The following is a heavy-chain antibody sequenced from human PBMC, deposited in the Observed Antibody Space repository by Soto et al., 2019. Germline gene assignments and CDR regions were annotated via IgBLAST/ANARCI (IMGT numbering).Heavy chain of an antibody. CDR2: INPNSGGT. D-gene: IGHD4-17*01. J-gene: IGHJ6*02. CDR1: GYTFTGYY. V-gene: IGHV1-2*02. CDR3: ARDCTVTTFGCYYYGMDG. Sequence: ASVKVSCKASGYTFTGYYMHWVRQAPGQGLEWMGWINPNSGGTNYAQKFQGRVTMTRDTSISTAYMELSRLRSDDTAVYYCARDCTVTTFGCYYYGMDGWGQGTTVTVSS.